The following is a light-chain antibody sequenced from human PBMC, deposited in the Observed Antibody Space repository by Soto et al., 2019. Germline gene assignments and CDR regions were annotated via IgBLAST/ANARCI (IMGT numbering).Light chain of an antibody. J-gene: IGLJ3*02. V-gene: IGLV2-8*01. CDR1: SSDIGDYNY. Sequence: QSALTQPPSASGSLGQSVTISCTGTSSDIGDYNYVSWYQQHAGKAPKVMIYEVSQRPSGVPDRFSGSKSGNTASLTVSGLQAEDEADSYCGSYVGSKSFVFGGGTKLTVL. CDR3: GSYVGSKSFV. CDR2: EVS.